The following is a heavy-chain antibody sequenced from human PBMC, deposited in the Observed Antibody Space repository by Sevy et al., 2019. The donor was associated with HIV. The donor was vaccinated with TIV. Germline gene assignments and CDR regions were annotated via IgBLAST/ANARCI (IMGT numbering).Heavy chain of an antibody. Sequence: GGSLRLSCAASGFTFSRYWMSWVRQAPGKGLEWVAYIKQDGYETYYVDSVKGRFSISRDNAKSSLHLQMNSLRAEDTAVYYCATGGGYFYWLSRNYFDYWGQGTLVTVSS. D-gene: IGHD3-9*01. V-gene: IGHV3-7*01. CDR1: GFTFSRYW. J-gene: IGHJ4*02. CDR2: IKQDGYET. CDR3: ATGGGYFYWLSRNYFDY.